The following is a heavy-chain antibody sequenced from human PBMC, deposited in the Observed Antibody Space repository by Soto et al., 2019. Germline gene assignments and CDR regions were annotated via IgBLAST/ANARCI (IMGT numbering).Heavy chain of an antibody. Sequence: EVQLVESGGGLVQPGGSLRLSCADSGFSFSSYWMHWVRQGPGKGLVWVARINTEGSSTNYADSVEGRFTISRDNAKNTLYLQMTSLRAEDTAVYYCARSPGGYSIDWGQGTMVTFSS. J-gene: IGHJ3*01. D-gene: IGHD2-15*01. CDR3: ARSPGGYSID. CDR2: INTEGSST. V-gene: IGHV3-74*01. CDR1: GFSFSSYW.